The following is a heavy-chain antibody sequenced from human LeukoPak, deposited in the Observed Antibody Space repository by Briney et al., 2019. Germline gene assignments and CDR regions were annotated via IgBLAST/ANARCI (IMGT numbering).Heavy chain of an antibody. CDR3: ARGLVYYYDSSGTFDY. J-gene: IGHJ4*02. V-gene: IGHV4-34*01. CDR2: INHSGST. D-gene: IGHD3-22*01. Sequence: GSLRLSCAASGFTFSSYSMNWVRQPPGKGLEWIGEINHSGSTNYNPSLKSRVTISVDTSKNQFSLKLSSVTAADTAVYYCARGLVYYYDSSGTFDYWGQGTLVTVSS. CDR1: GFTFSSYS.